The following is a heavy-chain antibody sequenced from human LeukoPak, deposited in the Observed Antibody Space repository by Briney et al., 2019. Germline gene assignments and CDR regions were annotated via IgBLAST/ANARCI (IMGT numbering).Heavy chain of an antibody. CDR2: INPNSGGT. J-gene: IGHJ4*02. CDR3: ARVPIVVVTAPAGY. V-gene: IGHV1-2*02. Sequence: ASVNVSCKASGYSFTDYYIHWVRQAPGQGLEWMGWINPNSGGTNYAQMFQGRVTMTWDTSISTAYMELSRLRSDDTAVYYCARVPIVVVTAPAGYWGQGTLVTVSS. D-gene: IGHD2-21*02. CDR1: GYSFTDYY.